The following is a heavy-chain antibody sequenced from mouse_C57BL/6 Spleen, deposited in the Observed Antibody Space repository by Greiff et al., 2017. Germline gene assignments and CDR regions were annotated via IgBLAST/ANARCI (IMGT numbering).Heavy chain of an antibody. V-gene: IGHV1-54*01. Sequence: VQLQQSGAELVRPGTSVKVSCTASGYAFTNYLIEWVKQRPGQGLEWIGVINPGSGGTNYNEKIKGKATMTADKSSSTAYMQISSLTSEDAAVYFCARELGRYFDVWGTGTTVTVSS. CDR2: INPGSGGT. CDR3: ARELGRYFDV. D-gene: IGHD4-1*01. CDR1: GYAFTNYL. J-gene: IGHJ1*03.